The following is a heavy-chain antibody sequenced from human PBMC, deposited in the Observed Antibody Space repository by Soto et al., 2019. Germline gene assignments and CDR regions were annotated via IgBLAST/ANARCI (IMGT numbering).Heavy chain of an antibody. V-gene: IGHV4-4*07. D-gene: IGHD3-22*01. J-gene: IGHJ5*02. Sequence: SETLSLTCTASGGSISSYYWSWIRQPAGKGLEWIGRIYTSGSTNYNPSLKSRVTMSVDTSKNQFSLKLSSVTAADTAVYYCARDLNYYESSGIGPWGQGTLVTVSS. CDR1: GGSISSYY. CDR2: IYTSGST. CDR3: ARDLNYYESSGIGP.